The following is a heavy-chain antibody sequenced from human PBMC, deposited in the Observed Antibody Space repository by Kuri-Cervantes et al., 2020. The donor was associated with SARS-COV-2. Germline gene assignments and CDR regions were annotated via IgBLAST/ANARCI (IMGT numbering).Heavy chain of an antibody. CDR1: GYSISSGYY. V-gene: IGHV4-38-2*02. CDR2: IYHSGST. CDR3: ARVRLCFDY. Sequence: SETLSLTCTVSGYSISSGYYWGWIRQPPGKGLEWIGSIYHSGSTYCNPSLKSRVTISVDTSKNQFSLKLSSVTAADTAVYYCARVRLCFDYWGQGTLVTVSS. J-gene: IGHJ4*02. D-gene: IGHD3-16*01.